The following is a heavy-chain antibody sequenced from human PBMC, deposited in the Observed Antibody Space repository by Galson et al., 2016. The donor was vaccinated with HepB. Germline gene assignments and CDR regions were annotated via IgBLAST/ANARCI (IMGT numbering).Heavy chain of an antibody. Sequence: SLRLSCAGSGVTFSYYWMNWVRQAPGKGLELVATIKPDGSERYYVDSVQGRFTISRDNAKNSLFLQMNSLRAEDTAMYYCGRGPIVGVTGDFWGQGTLVTVSS. J-gene: IGHJ4*02. CDR3: GRGPIVGVTGDF. CDR2: IKPDGSER. V-gene: IGHV3-7*03. D-gene: IGHD1-26*01. CDR1: GVTFSYYW.